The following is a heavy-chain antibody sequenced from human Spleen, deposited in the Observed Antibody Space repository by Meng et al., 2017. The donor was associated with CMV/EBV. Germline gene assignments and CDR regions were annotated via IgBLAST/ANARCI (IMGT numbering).Heavy chain of an antibody. CDR3: ARGVAEYLGWEMGH. V-gene: IGHV3-30-3*01. D-gene: IGHD2/OR15-2a*01. CDR2: ISYDGSNK. J-gene: IGHJ4*02. CDR1: GFTFSSYA. Sequence: QVQLVESGGGVVQPGRSLRLSCAASGFTFSSYAMHWVRQAPGKGLEWVAVISYDGSNKYYADSVKGRFTISRDNAKNTLYLEMNSLRVEDTAVYYCARGVAEYLGWEMGHWGQGTLVTVSS.